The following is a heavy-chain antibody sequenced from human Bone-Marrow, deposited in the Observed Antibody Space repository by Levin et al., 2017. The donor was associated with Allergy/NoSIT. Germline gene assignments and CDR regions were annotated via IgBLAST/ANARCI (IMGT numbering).Heavy chain of an antibody. CDR2: IDTYGRT. CDR1: GYTFTSNG. D-gene: IGHD3-22*01. CDR3: ARDQFNHDSSGYYSRFFDY. V-gene: IGHV1-18*04. J-gene: IGHJ4*02. Sequence: GESLKISCKTSGYTFTSNGINWVRQAPGRGLEWMGWIDTYGRTNYEQKFQGRVTMTRDASTSTAYMELTSLTSADAAVYYCARDQFNHDSSGYYSRFFDYWGQGTLVTVSS.